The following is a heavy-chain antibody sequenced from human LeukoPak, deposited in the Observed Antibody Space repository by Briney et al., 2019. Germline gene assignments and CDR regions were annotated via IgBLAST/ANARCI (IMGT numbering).Heavy chain of an antibody. CDR3: ARDNYDILTGYLNWFDP. Sequence: SQTLSLTCAVSGGSISSGGYSWSWIRQPPGKGLEWIGYIYYSGSTYYNPSLKSRVTISVDTFKNQFSPKLSSVTAADTAVYYCARDNYDILTGYLNWFDPWGQGTLVTVSS. V-gene: IGHV4-30-4*07. CDR2: IYYSGST. CDR1: GGSISSGGYS. D-gene: IGHD3-9*01. J-gene: IGHJ5*02.